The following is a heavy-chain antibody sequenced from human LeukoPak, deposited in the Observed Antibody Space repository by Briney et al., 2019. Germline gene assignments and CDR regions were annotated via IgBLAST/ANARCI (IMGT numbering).Heavy chain of an antibody. D-gene: IGHD3-9*01. V-gene: IGHV1-69*04. J-gene: IGHJ4*02. CDR3: ARGARAYDILTGYLALYYFDY. Sequence: ASVKVSCKASGGTFNSYAISWVRQAPGQGLEWMGRIIPILGIANYAQKFQGRVTITADKSTSTAYMELSSLRSEDTAVYYCARGARAYDILTGYLALYYFDYWGQGTLVTVSS. CDR1: GGTFNSYA. CDR2: IIPILGIA.